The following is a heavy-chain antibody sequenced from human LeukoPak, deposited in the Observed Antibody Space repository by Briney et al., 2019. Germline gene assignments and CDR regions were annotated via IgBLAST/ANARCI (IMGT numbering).Heavy chain of an antibody. D-gene: IGHD6-19*01. CDR1: GFTFSSYA. Sequence: GGSLRLSCAASGFTFSSYAMSWVRQAPGKGLEWVSAISGSGGSTYYADSVRGRFTISRDNSKNTLYLQMNSLRAEDTAVYYCAKRKESSGWYFSSGAEYFQHWGQGTLVTVSS. CDR2: ISGSGGST. V-gene: IGHV3-23*01. J-gene: IGHJ1*01. CDR3: AKRKESSGWYFSSGAEYFQH.